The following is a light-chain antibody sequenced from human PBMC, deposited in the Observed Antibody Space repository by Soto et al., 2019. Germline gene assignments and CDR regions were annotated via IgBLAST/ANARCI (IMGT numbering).Light chain of an antibody. CDR3: QRYGSSPPFT. CDR1: QRVSSSY. CDR2: GAS. V-gene: IGKV3-20*01. J-gene: IGKJ2*01. Sequence: EIVLTQSPGTLSLSPGDRATLSCRASQRVSSSYLAWYQQKPGQAPRLLIYGASTRATGIPDRFSGSGSGTDFTLTISRLEPEDFAVYFCQRYGSSPPFTFGQGTKVDIK.